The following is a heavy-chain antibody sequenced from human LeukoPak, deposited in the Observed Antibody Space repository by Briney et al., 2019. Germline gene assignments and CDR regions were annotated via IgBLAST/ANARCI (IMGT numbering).Heavy chain of an antibody. Sequence: SETLSLTCTVSGGSISSSSYYWGWIRQPPGKGLERIGSIYYSGSTYYNPSLKSRVTISVDTSKNQFSLKLSSVTAADTAVYYCARSIRGYSSGWYYFDYWGQGTLITVSS. CDR1: GGSISSSSYY. J-gene: IGHJ4*02. CDR3: ARSIRGYSSGWYYFDY. CDR2: IYYSGST. D-gene: IGHD6-19*01. V-gene: IGHV4-39*07.